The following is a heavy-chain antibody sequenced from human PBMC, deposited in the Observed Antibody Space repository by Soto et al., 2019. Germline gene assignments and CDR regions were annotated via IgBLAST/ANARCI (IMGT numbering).Heavy chain of an antibody. CDR3: AKEARDYVWGSYRYSDY. CDR1: GFTFSSYG. D-gene: IGHD3-16*02. Sequence: QVQLVESGGGVVQPGRSLRLSCAASGFTFSSYGMHWVRQAPGKGLEWVAGISYDGSNKYYADSVKGRFTISRDNSKNTLYLQMNSLRAEDTAVYYCAKEARDYVWGSYRYSDYCGQGTLVTVSS. V-gene: IGHV3-30*18. CDR2: ISYDGSNK. J-gene: IGHJ4*02.